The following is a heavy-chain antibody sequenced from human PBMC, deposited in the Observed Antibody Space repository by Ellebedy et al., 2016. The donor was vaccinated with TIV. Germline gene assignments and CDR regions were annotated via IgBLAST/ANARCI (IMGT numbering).Heavy chain of an antibody. CDR1: GASISSSY. CDR3: AKGGGWLDFDY. CDR2: ISGSGGST. V-gene: IGHV3-23*01. Sequence: ETLSLXXTVSGASISSSYWSWIRQPPGKGLEWVSAISGSGGSTYYADSVKGRFTISRDNSKNTLYLQMNSLRAEDTAVYYCAKGGGWLDFDYWGQGTLVTVSS. J-gene: IGHJ4*02. D-gene: IGHD6-19*01.